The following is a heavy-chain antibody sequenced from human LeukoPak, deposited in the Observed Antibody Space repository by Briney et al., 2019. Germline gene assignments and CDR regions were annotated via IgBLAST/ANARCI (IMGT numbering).Heavy chain of an antibody. CDR3: ARGSKIGYGFLWFGESYFDY. V-gene: IGHV3-53*01. J-gene: IGHJ4*02. CDR2: IYSGGST. Sequence: PGGSLRLSCTVSGFTFSDYYMSWVRQAPGKGLEWVSVIYSGGSTYYADSVTGRFTISRDNSKNTLYLQMNSLRAEDTAVYYCARGSKIGYGFLWFGESYFDYWGQGTLVTVSS. D-gene: IGHD3-10*01. CDR1: GFTFSDYY.